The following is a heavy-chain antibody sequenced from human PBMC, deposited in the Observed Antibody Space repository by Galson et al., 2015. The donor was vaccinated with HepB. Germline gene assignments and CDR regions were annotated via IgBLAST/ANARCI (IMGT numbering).Heavy chain of an antibody. CDR2: ISHDGTDK. CDR3: AREGGE. J-gene: IGHJ1*01. V-gene: IGHV3-30*04. D-gene: IGHD3-10*01. Sequence: SLRLSCAASGFTFSTYRLHWFRQAPGKGLEWVAVISHDGTDKYYAKSLEGRFTVSRDNSRSTLYLEMNSMRHDDTAIYYCAREGGEWGQGTLVTVSS. CDR1: GFTFSTYR.